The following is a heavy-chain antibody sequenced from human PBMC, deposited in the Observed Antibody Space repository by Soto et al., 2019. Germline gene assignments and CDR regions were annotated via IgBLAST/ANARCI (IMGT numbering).Heavy chain of an antibody. Sequence: AGGSLRLSCAASGFRFSTYNMDWVRQAPGKGPEWIAHISTTSFTIYYADSVKGRFTISRDNDRNSLHLEMNSLRDEDTAVYYCARDRCYDGTCYSASDSWGQGTLVTVSS. D-gene: IGHD2-15*01. CDR3: ARDRCYDGTCYSASDS. CDR1: GFRFSTYN. CDR2: ISTTSFTI. V-gene: IGHV3-48*02. J-gene: IGHJ5*01.